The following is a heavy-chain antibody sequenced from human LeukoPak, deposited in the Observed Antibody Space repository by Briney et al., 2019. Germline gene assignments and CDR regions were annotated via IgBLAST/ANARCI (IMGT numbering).Heavy chain of an antibody. J-gene: IGHJ4*02. CDR3: ARFDEPRITMIVGDY. V-gene: IGHV1-69*13. CDR2: IIPIFGTA. CDR1: GGTFSSYA. Sequence: VASVKVSCKASGGTFSSYAISWVRQAPGQGLEWMGGIIPIFGTANYAQKFQGRVTITADESTSTAYMELSSLRSEDTAVYYCARFDEPRITMIVGDYWGQGTLVTVSS. D-gene: IGHD3-22*01.